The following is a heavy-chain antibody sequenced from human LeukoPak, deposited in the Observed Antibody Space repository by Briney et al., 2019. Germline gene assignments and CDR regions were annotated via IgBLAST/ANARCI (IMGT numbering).Heavy chain of an antibody. V-gene: IGHV3-74*01. J-gene: IGHJ1*01. CDR2: INTDGSST. Sequence: GGSLRLSCAASGFTFTNYWMHWVRQAPGKGLVWVSRINTDGSSTSYADSVKGRFTISRDNAKNTLYLQMNSLRAEDTAVYYCARGYCSSTSCLTEYFQHWGQGTLVTVSS. CDR1: GFTFTNYW. D-gene: IGHD2-2*01. CDR3: ARGYCSSTSCLTEYFQH.